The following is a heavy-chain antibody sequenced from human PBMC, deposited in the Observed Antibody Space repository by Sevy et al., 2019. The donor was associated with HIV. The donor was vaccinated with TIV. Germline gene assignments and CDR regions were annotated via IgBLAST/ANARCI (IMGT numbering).Heavy chain of an antibody. V-gene: IGHV3-30*18. Sequence: GGSLRLSCIGSGFSFSYYGVHWVRQPPGKGLDWVALISHDGINEYYADSVKGRFTISRDNSKNTVYLEMNSLRNEDTAIYFCANAYSGSYSHSYLYALDVWGQETTVTVSS. CDR3: ANAYSGSYSHSYLYALDV. CDR2: ISHDGINE. D-gene: IGHD1-26*01. J-gene: IGHJ6*02. CDR1: GFSFSYYG.